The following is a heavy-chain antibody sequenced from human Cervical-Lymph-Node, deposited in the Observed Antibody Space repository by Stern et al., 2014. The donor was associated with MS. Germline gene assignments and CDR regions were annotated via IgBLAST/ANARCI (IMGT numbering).Heavy chain of an antibody. V-gene: IGHV1-18*01. J-gene: IGHJ6*02. D-gene: IGHD3-10*01. CDR3: ASPYGSGSYQYYYYGMDV. CDR2: ISAYNGNT. Sequence: QVQLVESGAEVKKPGASVKVSCKASGYTFTSYGISWVRQAPGQGLEWMGWISAYNGNTNYAQKPQGRVTMTTDTSTSTAYMELRSLRSDDTAVYYCASPYGSGSYQYYYYGMDVWGQGTTVTVSS. CDR1: GYTFTSYG.